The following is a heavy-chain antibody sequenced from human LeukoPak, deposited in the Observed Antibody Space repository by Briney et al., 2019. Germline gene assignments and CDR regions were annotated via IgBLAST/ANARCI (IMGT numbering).Heavy chain of an antibody. D-gene: IGHD3-22*01. J-gene: IGHJ4*02. CDR3: AKSDSSGYYVYDY. CDR2: IWYDGGNK. CDR1: GFTFSSYD. V-gene: IGHV3-33*06. Sequence: PGGSLRLSCAASGFTFSSYDMHWVRQAPGKGLEWVADIWYDGGNKYYADSVKGRFTISRDNSKNTLYLQMNSLRAEDTAVYYCAKSDSSGYYVYDYWGQGTLVTVSS.